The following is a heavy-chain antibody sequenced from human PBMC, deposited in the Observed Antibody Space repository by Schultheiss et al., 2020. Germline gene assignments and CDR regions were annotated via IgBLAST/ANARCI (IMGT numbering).Heavy chain of an antibody. V-gene: IGHV4-39*01. CDR1: GGSISSSSYY. CDR2: IYYSGST. D-gene: IGHD3-10*01. CDR3: ARHRGKSGLMVRGVIRWFDP. J-gene: IGHJ5*02. Sequence: SETLSLTCTVSGGSISSSSYYWGWIRQPPGKGLEWIGSIYYSGSTYYNPSLKSRVTISVDTSKNQFSLKLSSVTAADTAVYYCARHRGKSGLMVRGVIRWFDPWGQGTLVTVSS.